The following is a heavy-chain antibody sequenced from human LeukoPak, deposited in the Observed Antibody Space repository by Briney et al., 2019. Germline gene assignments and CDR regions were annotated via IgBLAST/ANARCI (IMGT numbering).Heavy chain of an antibody. CDR2: INTDGSSP. CDR1: GFTFSAYW. V-gene: IGHV3-74*01. D-gene: IGHD6-13*01. J-gene: IGHJ4*02. CDR3: VSQGSWS. Sequence: GGSLRLSCAASGFTFSAYWMHWVRQAPGKGLVWVSRINTDGSSPTYAASVKGRFTISRDNAKNTLYLQMNSLTAEDTAVCYCVSQGSWSWGQGTLVTVSS.